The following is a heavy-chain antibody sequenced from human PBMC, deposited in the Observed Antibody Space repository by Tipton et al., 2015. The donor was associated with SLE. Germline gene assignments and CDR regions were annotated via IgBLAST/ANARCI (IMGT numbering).Heavy chain of an antibody. CDR2: ISDTGGGT. V-gene: IGHV3-23*01. CDR1: GFTFSSYA. CDR3: TRGLLRFSEKAFDI. Sequence: SLRLSCAASGFTFSSYAMTWVRQAPGKGLEWVSSISDTGGGTYHADSVKGRFSISRDNSKNTLYLQMNSLTAEDTGFYYCTRGLLRFSEKAFDIWGQGTMVTVSS. D-gene: IGHD3-3*01. J-gene: IGHJ3*02.